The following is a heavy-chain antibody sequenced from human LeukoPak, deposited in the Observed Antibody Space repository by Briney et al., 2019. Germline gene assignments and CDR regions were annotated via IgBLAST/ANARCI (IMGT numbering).Heavy chain of an antibody. CDR2: IRSKAYGGTT. D-gene: IGHD3-22*01. J-gene: IGHJ4*02. CDR1: GFTFGDYA. Sequence: GGSLRLSCTASGFTFGDYAMSWVRQAPGKGLEWVGFIRSKAYGGTTEYAASVKGRFTISRDDPKSIAYLQMNSLKTEDTAVYYCTRVPTYYYDSSGYYFDYWGQGTLVTVSS. V-gene: IGHV3-49*04. CDR3: TRVPTYYYDSSGYYFDY.